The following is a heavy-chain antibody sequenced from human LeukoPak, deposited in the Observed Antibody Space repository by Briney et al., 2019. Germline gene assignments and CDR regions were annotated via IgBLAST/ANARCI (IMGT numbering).Heavy chain of an antibody. Sequence: SETLSLTCTVSGGSISSYYWSWIRQPPGKGLEWIGYIYYSGSTNYNPSLKSRVTISVDTSKNQFSLKLSSVTAADTAVYYCARGADHYYDSSGPNFDYWGQGTLVTVSS. J-gene: IGHJ4*02. D-gene: IGHD3-22*01. CDR1: GGSISSYY. CDR3: ARGADHYYDSSGPNFDY. V-gene: IGHV4-59*12. CDR2: IYYSGST.